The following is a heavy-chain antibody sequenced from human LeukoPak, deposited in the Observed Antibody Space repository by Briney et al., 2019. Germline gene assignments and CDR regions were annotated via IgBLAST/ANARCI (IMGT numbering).Heavy chain of an antibody. V-gene: IGHV3-30*02. CDR2: IRYDGSNK. CDR3: AILEYSSGWYEDY. Sequence: PGGSLRLSCAASGFTFSSYGMHWVRQAPGKGLEWVAFIRYDGSNKYYADSVKGRFTISRDNSKNTLYLQMNSLRAEDTAVYYCAILEYSSGWYEDYWGQGTLVTVSS. CDR1: GFTFSSYG. J-gene: IGHJ4*02. D-gene: IGHD6-19*01.